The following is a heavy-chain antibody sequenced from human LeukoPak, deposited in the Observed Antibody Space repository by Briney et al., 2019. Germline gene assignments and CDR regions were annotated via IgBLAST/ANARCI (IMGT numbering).Heavy chain of an antibody. CDR2: ISAYNGNT. Sequence: ASVKVSCKASGYTFSGYYMHWVRQAPGQGLEWMGWISAYNGNTNYAQKLQGRVTMTTDTSTSTAYMELRSLRSDDTAVYYCARAGSWYWYYYYYMDVWGKGTTVTISS. V-gene: IGHV1-18*04. CDR1: GYTFSGYY. J-gene: IGHJ6*03. CDR3: ARAGSWYWYYYYYMDV. D-gene: IGHD6-13*01.